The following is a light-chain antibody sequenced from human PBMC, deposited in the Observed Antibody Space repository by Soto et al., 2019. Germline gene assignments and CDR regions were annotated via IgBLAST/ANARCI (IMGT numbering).Light chain of an antibody. J-gene: IGKJ1*01. Sequence: IQFTHSPSSLSASLGYRFTITCRASQGINSFLAWYQQKPGKAPKLLIYAASTLQSGVPSRFSGSGSGTEFTLTISSLQPDDFATYYCQQYNSYSEAFGQGTKVDIK. CDR1: QGINSF. CDR3: QQYNSYSEA. V-gene: IGKV1-9*01. CDR2: AAS.